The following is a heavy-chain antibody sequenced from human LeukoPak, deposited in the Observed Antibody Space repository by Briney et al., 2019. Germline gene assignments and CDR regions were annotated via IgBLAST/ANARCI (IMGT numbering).Heavy chain of an antibody. CDR3: ARKIGFSSSWYYGRHYFDY. V-gene: IGHV3-23*01. CDR1: GFTFSSYA. CDR2: ISGSGGST. D-gene: IGHD6-13*01. J-gene: IGHJ4*02. Sequence: PGGSLRLSCAASGFTFSSYAMSWVRQAPGKGLEWVSAISGSGGSTYYADSVKGRFTISRDNSKNTLYLQMNSLRAEDTAVYCCARKIGFSSSWYYGRHYFDYWGQGTLVTVSS.